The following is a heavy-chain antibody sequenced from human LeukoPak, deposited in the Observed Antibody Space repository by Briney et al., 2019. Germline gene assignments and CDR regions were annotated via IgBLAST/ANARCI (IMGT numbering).Heavy chain of an antibody. CDR1: GGPISSSHW. CDR3: ARDNSLARKVGAITYNWFDP. V-gene: IGHV4-4*02. CDR2: IFHSGST. D-gene: IGHD1-26*01. J-gene: IGHJ5*02. Sequence: SETLSLTCAISGGPISSSHWWNWVGQPPGKGLEWIGEIFHSGSTSYNPSLKSRVTISVDKSKNQFSLRLNSVTAADTAVYYCARDNSLARKVGAITYNWFDPWGQGTLVTVSS.